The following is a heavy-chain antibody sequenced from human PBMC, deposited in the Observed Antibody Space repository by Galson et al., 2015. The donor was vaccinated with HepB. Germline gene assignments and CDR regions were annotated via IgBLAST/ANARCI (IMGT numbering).Heavy chain of an antibody. V-gene: IGHV3-21*01. CDR1: GFTFSSYS. J-gene: IGHJ3*02. CDR3: ARMGGVVAFDI. CDR2: ISSGSSYI. D-gene: IGHD3-10*01. Sequence: SLRLSCAASGFTFSSYSMNWVRQAPGKGLEWVSSISSGSSYIYYADSVKGRFTISRDNAKNSLYLQMNSLRAEDTAVYYCARMGGVVAFDIWGQGTMVTVSS.